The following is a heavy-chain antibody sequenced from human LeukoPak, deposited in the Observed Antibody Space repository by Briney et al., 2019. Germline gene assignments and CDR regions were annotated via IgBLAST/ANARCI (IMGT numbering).Heavy chain of an antibody. Sequence: GGSLRLSCAASGFTFSSYWMSWVRQAPGKGLEWVANIKQGGSEKYYVDSVKGRFTISRDNAKNSLYLQMNSLRAEDTAVYYCARDRGYDFWSGYYNHYYYGMDVWGQGTTVTVSS. CDR3: ARDRGYDFWSGYYNHYYYGMDV. CDR2: IKQGGSEK. J-gene: IGHJ6*02. D-gene: IGHD3-3*01. V-gene: IGHV3-7*01. CDR1: GFTFSSYW.